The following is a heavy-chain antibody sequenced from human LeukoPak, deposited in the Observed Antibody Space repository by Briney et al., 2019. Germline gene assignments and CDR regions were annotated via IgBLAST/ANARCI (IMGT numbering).Heavy chain of an antibody. CDR1: GFSFSSYA. CDR3: AKGQLGAMGLFDY. Sequence: GGSLRLSCAASGFSFSSYAMSWVRQAPGKGLEWVSAISGGGSSKYYADSVKGRFTISRDNSKNTLYLQMNSLRAEDTAVYYCAKGQLGAMGLFDYWGQGTLVTVSS. CDR2: ISGGGSSK. D-gene: IGHD6-13*01. V-gene: IGHV3-23*01. J-gene: IGHJ4*02.